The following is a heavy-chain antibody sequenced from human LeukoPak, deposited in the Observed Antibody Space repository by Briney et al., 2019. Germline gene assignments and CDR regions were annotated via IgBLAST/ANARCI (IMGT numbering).Heavy chain of an antibody. CDR1: GYTFTGYY. CDR3: ARSFGPYYYDSSGMRWGFQH. CDR2: INPNSGGT. V-gene: IGHV1-2*02. D-gene: IGHD3-22*01. Sequence: ASVKVSCKASGYTFTGYYMHWVRQAPGQGLEWMGWINPNSGGTNYAQKFQGRVTMTRDTSISTAYMELSRLRSDDTAVYYCARSFGPYYYDSSGMRWGFQHWGQSTLVTVSS. J-gene: IGHJ1*01.